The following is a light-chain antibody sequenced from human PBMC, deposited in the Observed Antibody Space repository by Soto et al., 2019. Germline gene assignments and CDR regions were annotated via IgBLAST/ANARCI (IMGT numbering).Light chain of an antibody. J-gene: IGKJ4*01. CDR3: QQYVDSPET. V-gene: IGKV3-20*01. Sequence: EIVLTQSPATLSLSPGERATLSCRASQTINNYVAWYQQKPGQAPRVLIYDSSIRANGVPDRFSGSGSGTDFTLTISRLEPEDFAVYYCQQYVDSPETFGGGTKVEIK. CDR2: DSS. CDR1: QTINNY.